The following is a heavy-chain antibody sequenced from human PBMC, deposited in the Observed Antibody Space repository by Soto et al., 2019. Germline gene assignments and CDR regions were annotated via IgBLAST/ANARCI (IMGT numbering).Heavy chain of an antibody. CDR2: IIPIFGTT. CDR1: ADSFSSYG. CDR3: ARVFPDGWVEPGVVRGYLDT. D-gene: IGHD3-3*01. J-gene: IGHJ4*02. V-gene: IGHV1-69*01. Sequence: QVQLVQSGAEVKEPGSAVKVSCKAPADSFSSYGISWVRQAPGQGLEWMGGIIPIFGTTNYAEKFQGRVTITAHESTNTAYMELSSRRSEDTALYYCARVFPDGWVEPGVVRGYLDTWGRGTLFTVSS.